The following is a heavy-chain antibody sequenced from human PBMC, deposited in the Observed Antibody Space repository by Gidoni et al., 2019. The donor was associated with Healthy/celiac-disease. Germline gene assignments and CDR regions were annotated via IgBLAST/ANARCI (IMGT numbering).Heavy chain of an antibody. CDR1: GGTFSSYA. D-gene: IGHD6-13*01. J-gene: IGHJ5*02. CDR2: IIPIFGTA. Sequence: QVQLVQSGAEVKKPGSSVKVSCQASGGTFSSYAISWVRQAPGQGLEWMGGIIPIFGTANYAQKFQGRVTITADESTSTAYMELSSLRSEDTAVYYCASVGAAAAPYNWFDPWGQGTLVTVSS. CDR3: ASVGAAAAPYNWFDP. V-gene: IGHV1-69*01.